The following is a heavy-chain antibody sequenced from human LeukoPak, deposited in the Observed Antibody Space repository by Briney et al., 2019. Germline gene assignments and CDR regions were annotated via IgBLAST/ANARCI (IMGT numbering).Heavy chain of an antibody. V-gene: IGHV3-74*01. J-gene: IGHJ4*02. CDR1: GFTFSRYW. CDR3: TSDTVDTAVGIDY. Sequence: GGSLRLSCATSGFTFSRYWMHWVRQVPGKGLVWVSRISSDGRTTNYADSVTGTFTISRDNAKNTLYLQMSSLRAEDTAVYYCTSDTVDTAVGIDYWGQGTLVTVSS. D-gene: IGHD5-18*01. CDR2: ISSDGRTT.